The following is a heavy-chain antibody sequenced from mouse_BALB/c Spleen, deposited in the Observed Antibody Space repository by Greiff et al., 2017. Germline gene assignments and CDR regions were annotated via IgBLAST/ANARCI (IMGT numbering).Heavy chain of an antibody. CDR3: ARYHDGYRAWFAY. CDR1: GDSITSGY. J-gene: IGHJ3*01. V-gene: IGHV3-8*02. D-gene: IGHD2-3*01. CDR2: ISYSGST. Sequence: EVMLVESGPSLVKPSQTLSLTCSVTGDSITSGYWNWIRKFPGNKLEYMGYISYSGSTYYNPSLKSRISLTRDTSKNQYYLQLNSVTTEDTATYYCARYHDGYRAWFAYWGQGTLVTVSA.